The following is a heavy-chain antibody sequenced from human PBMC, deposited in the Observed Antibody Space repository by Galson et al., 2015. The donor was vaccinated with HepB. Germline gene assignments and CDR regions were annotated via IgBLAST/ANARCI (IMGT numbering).Heavy chain of an antibody. V-gene: IGHV4-59*01. Sequence: QVQLQESGPGLVEPSETLSLTCTVSGGSISSYYWSWIRQPPGKGLEWIGYIYYSGSTNYNPSLKSRVTISVDTSKNQFSLKLSSVTAADTAVYYCAGSEMATILPAEAPPPDFDYWGQGTLVTVSS. CDR1: GGSISSYY. CDR2: IYYSGST. J-gene: IGHJ4*02. D-gene: IGHD5-24*01. CDR3: AGSEMATILPAEAPPPDFDY.